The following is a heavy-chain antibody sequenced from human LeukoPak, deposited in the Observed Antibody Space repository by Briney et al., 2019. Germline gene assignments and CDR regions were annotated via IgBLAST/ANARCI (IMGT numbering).Heavy chain of an antibody. D-gene: IGHD4-23*01. J-gene: IGHJ4*02. CDR2: FDRNDGET. Sequence: ASVKLSCKVSGYTLNELSMHWVRQAPGKGLEYMGGFDRNDGETVYAHRFQGRLTMTEDTSTNTGYMELTSLRSEDTAMYYCAADGGGLSSVVTPRSSPFDYWGQGTLVTVSS. CDR3: AADGGGLSSVVTPRSSPFDY. V-gene: IGHV1-24*01. CDR1: GYTLNELS.